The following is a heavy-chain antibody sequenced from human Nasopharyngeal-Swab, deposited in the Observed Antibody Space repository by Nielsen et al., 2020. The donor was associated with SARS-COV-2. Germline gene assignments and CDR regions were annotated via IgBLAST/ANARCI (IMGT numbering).Heavy chain of an antibody. J-gene: IGHJ4*02. V-gene: IGHV3-48*03. CDR2: ISGGGDTI. D-gene: IGHD1-1*01. CDR1: GFTFSFYE. Sequence: GESLKISCAASGFTFSFYEMNWVRQAPGKGLEWVAFISGGGDTIFYADSVKGRFTISRDDAKNSLYLQLNTLRVEDTAVYYCVRELDYFDSWSQGTLVTVSS. CDR3: VRELDYFDS.